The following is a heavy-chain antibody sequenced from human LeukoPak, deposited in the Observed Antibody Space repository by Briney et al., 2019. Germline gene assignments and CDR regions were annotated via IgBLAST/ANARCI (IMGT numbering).Heavy chain of an antibody. J-gene: IGHJ6*03. V-gene: IGHV3-7*01. CDR2: IKEEGSKT. CDR1: GFTFSNNW. Sequence: GGSQRLLCAASGFTFSNNWMICARQAPGGWLECVANIKEEGSKTYYVDSVRGRFIVSRDNTKNSLYLQMSRLRAADTAIYYCARVVPCSSSSCYSLHYYMDVWGKGTTVTVSS. D-gene: IGHD2-15*01. CDR3: ARVVPCSSSSCYSLHYYMDV.